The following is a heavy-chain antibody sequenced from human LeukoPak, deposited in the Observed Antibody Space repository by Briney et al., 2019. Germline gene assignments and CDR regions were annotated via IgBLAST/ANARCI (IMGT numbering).Heavy chain of an antibody. CDR1: GGSFSGYY. CDR2: INHSGST. J-gene: IGHJ3*02. Sequence: SETLSLTCAVYGGSFSGYYWSWIREPPGEGLEWIGEINHSGSTNYSPSLKSRVTISVDTSKNQFSLKLSSVTAADTAVYYCAQIAAAGNDAFDIWGQGTMVTVSS. V-gene: IGHV4-34*01. CDR3: AQIAAAGNDAFDI. D-gene: IGHD6-13*01.